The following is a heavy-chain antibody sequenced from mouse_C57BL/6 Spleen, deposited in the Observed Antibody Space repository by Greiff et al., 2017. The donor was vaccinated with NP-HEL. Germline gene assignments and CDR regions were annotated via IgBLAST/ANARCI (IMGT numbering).Heavy chain of an antibody. CDR2: INPNNGGT. Sequence: VQLQQSGPELVKPGASVKISCKASGYTFTDYYMNWVKKSHGKSLEWIGDINPNNGGTSYNQKFKGKATLPVDKSSSTAYMGLRSLTSEDSAVYYCAREILRDRYCDVCAQGPRSPSPQ. CDR1: GYTFTDYY. J-gene: IGHJ1*03. CDR3: AREILRDRYCDV. D-gene: IGHD1-1*01. V-gene: IGHV1-26*01.